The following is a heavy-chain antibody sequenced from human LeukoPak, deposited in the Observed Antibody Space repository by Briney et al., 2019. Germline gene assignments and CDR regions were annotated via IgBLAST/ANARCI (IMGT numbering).Heavy chain of an antibody. CDR3: ASLRYFDWLDHYYYYGMDV. CDR1: GFTFSSYA. Sequence: GGSLRLSCAASGFTFSSYAVHWVRQAPGKGLEWVAVISYDGSNKYYADSVKGRFTISRDNSKNTLYLQMNSLRAEDTAVYYCASLRYFDWLDHYYYYGMDVWGQGTTVTVSS. V-gene: IGHV3-30-3*01. D-gene: IGHD3-9*01. J-gene: IGHJ6*02. CDR2: ISYDGSNK.